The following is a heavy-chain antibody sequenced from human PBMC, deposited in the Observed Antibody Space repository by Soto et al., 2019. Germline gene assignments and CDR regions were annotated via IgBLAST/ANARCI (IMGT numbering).Heavy chain of an antibody. J-gene: IGHJ6*02. D-gene: IGHD3-22*01. V-gene: IGHV1-24*01. Sequence: GASVKVSCKVSGYTLTELSMHWVRQAPGKGLEWMGGFDPEDGETIYAQKFQGRVTMTEDTSTDTAYMELSSLRSEDTAVYYCAKDWVTMIVVVTRGGGYGMDVWGQGTTVTVSS. CDR1: GYTLTELS. CDR3: AKDWVTMIVVVTRGGGYGMDV. CDR2: FDPEDGET.